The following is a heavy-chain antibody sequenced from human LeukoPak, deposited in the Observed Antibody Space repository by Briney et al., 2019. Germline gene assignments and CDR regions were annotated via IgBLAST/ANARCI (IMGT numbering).Heavy chain of an antibody. D-gene: IGHD3-22*01. CDR1: GGTFSSYA. V-gene: IGHV1-69*13. Sequence: GASVTVSCTASGGTFSSYAISWVRQAPGQGLEWMGGIIPIFGTANYAQKFQGRVTITADESTSTAYMELSSLRSEDTAVYYCARAPDDSSGYYYGDYFDYWGQGTLVTVSS. CDR2: IIPIFGTA. J-gene: IGHJ4*02. CDR3: ARAPDDSSGYYYGDYFDY.